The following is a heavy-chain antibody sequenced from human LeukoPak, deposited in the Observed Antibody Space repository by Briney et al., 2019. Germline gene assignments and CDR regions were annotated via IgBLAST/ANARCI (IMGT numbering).Heavy chain of an antibody. J-gene: IGHJ4*02. CDR3: AKDRQLRFLEWLPYFFDY. Sequence: GGSLRLSCAASGFTFNNCAMSWVRQSPGKGLEWVSAISGSGGSTYYADSVKGRFTISRDNSKNTLYLQMNSLRAEDTAVYYCAKDRQLRFLEWLPYFFDYWGQGTLVTVSS. V-gene: IGHV3-23*01. CDR2: ISGSGGST. CDR1: GFTFNNCA. D-gene: IGHD3-3*01.